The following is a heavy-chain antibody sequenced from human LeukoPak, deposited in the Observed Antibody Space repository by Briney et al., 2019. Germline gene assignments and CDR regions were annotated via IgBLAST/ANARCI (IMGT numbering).Heavy chain of an antibody. Sequence: ASVKVSCKASGYTFTSYDINWVRQATGQGLEWMGWMNPNSGNTGYAQKFQGRVTMTRNTSISTAYMELSSLRSEDTAVYYCARGRGGYCSSTSCYHIGGNWFDPWGQGTLVTVSS. D-gene: IGHD2-2*01. V-gene: IGHV1-8*01. CDR3: ARGRGGYCSSTSCYHIGGNWFDP. J-gene: IGHJ5*02. CDR2: MNPNSGNT. CDR1: GYTFTSYD.